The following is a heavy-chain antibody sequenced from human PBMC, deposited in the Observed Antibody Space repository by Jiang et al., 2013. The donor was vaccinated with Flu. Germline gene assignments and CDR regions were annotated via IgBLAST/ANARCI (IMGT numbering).Heavy chain of an antibody. J-gene: IGHJ6*02. CDR2: IYSDGST. CDR1: TVQHQL. CDR3: ARERYFDASGYYYYYYGMDV. D-gene: IGHD3-22*01. Sequence: TVQHQLHELGPARRPREGDWSGSSIIYSDGSTYYADSVKGRFTISRQKSNNMLYLQMNSLRAEDTAVYYCARERYFDASGYYYYYYGMDVWGQGTTVTVSS. V-gene: IGHV3-53*04.